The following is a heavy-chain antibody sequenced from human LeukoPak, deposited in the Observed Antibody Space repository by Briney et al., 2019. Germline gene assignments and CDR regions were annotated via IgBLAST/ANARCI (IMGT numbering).Heavy chain of an antibody. CDR3: ARNDYYDSSGILGDI. J-gene: IGHJ3*02. Sequence: SVKVSCKASGGTFSSYAISWVRQAPGQGLEWMGGIIPIFGTANYAQKFQGRVTITRDTSASTAYMELSSLRSEDTAVYYCARNDYYDSSGILGDIWGQGTMVTVSS. V-gene: IGHV1-69*05. CDR2: IIPIFGTA. CDR1: GGTFSSYA. D-gene: IGHD3-22*01.